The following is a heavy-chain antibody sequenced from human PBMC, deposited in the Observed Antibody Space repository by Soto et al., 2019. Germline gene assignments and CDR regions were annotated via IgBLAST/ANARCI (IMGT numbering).Heavy chain of an antibody. V-gene: IGHV1-69*01. Sequence: QVQLVQSGAEVKKPGSSVKVSCKASGGTFSSYAISWVRQAPGQGLEWMGGIIPIFGTANYAQKFQGRVTITADESTSTAYMELSSLRSEVTAVYYCAREFRYYYDSSGYFPRGAFDIWGQGTMVTVSS. J-gene: IGHJ3*02. CDR3: AREFRYYYDSSGYFPRGAFDI. D-gene: IGHD3-22*01. CDR1: GGTFSSYA. CDR2: IIPIFGTA.